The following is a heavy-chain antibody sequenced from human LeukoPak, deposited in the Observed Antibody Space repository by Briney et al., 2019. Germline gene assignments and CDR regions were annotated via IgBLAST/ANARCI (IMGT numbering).Heavy chain of an antibody. CDR1: GFSFRSYG. CDR3: ARGDDYYDSSGYYAAKAFAN. Sequence: PGGSLRLSCAASGFSFRSYGMHWVRQAPGKGLKWVAVIWYDGSNKYYADSVKGRFTISRDISKNTLFLQMNSLRAEDTAVYYCARGDDYYDSSGYYAAKAFANWGQGTLVTVSS. J-gene: IGHJ4*02. D-gene: IGHD3-22*01. V-gene: IGHV3-33*01. CDR2: IWYDGSNK.